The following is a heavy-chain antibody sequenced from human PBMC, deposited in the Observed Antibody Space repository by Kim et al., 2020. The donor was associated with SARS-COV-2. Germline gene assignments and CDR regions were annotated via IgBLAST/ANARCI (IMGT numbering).Heavy chain of an antibody. J-gene: IGHJ4*02. CDR2: IWYDGSTK. Sequence: GGSLRLSCAASGFLVSGGGLHWVRQAPGKGLEWVAVIWYDGSTKYFADSVKVRFTISRDNARNTVSLQMHSLRAEDTVVYYCAREGTTRLLDYWGQGTVVTVSS. CDR3: AREGTTRLLDY. D-gene: IGHD4-17*01. V-gene: IGHV3-33*01. CDR1: GFLVSGGG.